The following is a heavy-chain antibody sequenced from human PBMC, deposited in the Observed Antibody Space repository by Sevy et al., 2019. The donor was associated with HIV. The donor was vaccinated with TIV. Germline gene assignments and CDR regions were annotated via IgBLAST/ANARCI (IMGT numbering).Heavy chain of an antibody. D-gene: IGHD2-2*01. V-gene: IGHV4-31*03. Sequence: SETLSLTCTVSGGSISSGGYYWSWIRQHPGKGLEWIGYIYYSGSTYYHPSLKSRVTISVDTSKNQFSLKLSSVTAADTAVYYCARERRGYCSSTSCENWFDPWGQGTLVTVSS. CDR1: GGSISSGGYY. J-gene: IGHJ5*02. CDR3: ARERRGYCSSTSCENWFDP. CDR2: IYYSGST.